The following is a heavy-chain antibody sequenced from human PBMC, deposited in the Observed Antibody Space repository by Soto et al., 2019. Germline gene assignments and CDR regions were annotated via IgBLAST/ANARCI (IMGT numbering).Heavy chain of an antibody. Sequence: GGSLRLSCAASGFIFSAYGMNWVRQSPGEGLEWVSAISSSGGTTFYAESVRGRFTISRDNSVNTLYLQMSSLRTEDTAVYYCAHPRGYGVFDAVDIWGQGTMVTVSS. CDR3: AHPRGYGVFDAVDI. CDR2: ISSSGGTT. V-gene: IGHV3-23*01. D-gene: IGHD4-17*01. J-gene: IGHJ3*02. CDR1: GFIFSAYG.